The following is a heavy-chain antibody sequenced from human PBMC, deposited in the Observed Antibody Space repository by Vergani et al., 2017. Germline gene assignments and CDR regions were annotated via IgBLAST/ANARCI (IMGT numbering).Heavy chain of an antibody. J-gene: IGHJ6*02. CDR1: GFTFSSYG. CDR3: AGQGQQRLGDYYYGMDV. CDR2: IWYDGSNK. V-gene: IGHV3-33*01. D-gene: IGHD6-13*01. Sequence: QVQLVESGGGVVQPGRSLRLSCAASGFTFSSYGMHWVRQAPGKGLEWVAVIWYDGSNKYYADSVKGRFTISRDNSKNTLYLQMNSLRAEDTAVYYCAGQGQQRLGDYYYGMDVWGQGTTVTVSS.